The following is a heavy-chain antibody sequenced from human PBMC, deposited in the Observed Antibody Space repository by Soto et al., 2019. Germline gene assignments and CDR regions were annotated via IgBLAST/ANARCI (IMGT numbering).Heavy chain of an antibody. CDR2: ISSSGSTI. Sequence: GGSLRLSCAASGFTFSSYEMNWVRQAPGKGLEWVSYISSSGSTIYYADSVKGRFTISRDNAKNSLYLQMNSLRAEDTAVYYCARDGSFPERDSSGYSEITPPLYWGQGTLVTVSS. J-gene: IGHJ4*02. V-gene: IGHV3-48*03. CDR3: ARDGSFPERDSSGYSEITPPLY. D-gene: IGHD3-22*01. CDR1: GFTFSSYE.